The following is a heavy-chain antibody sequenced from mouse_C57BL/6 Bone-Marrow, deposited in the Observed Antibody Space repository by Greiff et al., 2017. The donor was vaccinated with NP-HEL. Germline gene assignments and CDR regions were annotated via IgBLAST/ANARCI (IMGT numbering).Heavy chain of an antibody. CDR1: GFTFSDYG. J-gene: IGHJ3*01. V-gene: IGHV5-17*01. D-gene: IGHD1-1*01. CDR3: ANYYGFAY. Sequence: DVMLVESGGGLVKPGGSLKLSCAASGFTFSDYGMHWVRQAPEKGLEWVAYLSSGSSTIYYADTVKGRFTISRDNAKNTLFLQMTSLRSEDTAMYYCANYYGFAYWGQGTLVTVSA. CDR2: LSSGSSTI.